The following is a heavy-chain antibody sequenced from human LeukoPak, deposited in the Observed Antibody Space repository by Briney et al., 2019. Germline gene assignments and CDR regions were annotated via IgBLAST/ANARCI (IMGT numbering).Heavy chain of an antibody. V-gene: IGHV3-7*01. CDR1: GFTFNNYW. CDR2: IKQDGSDQ. CDR3: ARLFGSGTFPLDAFDI. D-gene: IGHD3-10*01. Sequence: GGSLRLSCAASGFTFNNYWMSWVRQAPAKGLEWVANIKQDGSDQSYVDSVKGRFTISRDNAQNSLYLQMDSLRAEDTAVYYCARLFGSGTFPLDAFDIWGQGTVVTVSS. J-gene: IGHJ3*02.